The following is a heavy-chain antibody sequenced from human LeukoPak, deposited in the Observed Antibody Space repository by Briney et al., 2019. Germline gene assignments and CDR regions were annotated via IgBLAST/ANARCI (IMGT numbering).Heavy chain of an antibody. Sequence: SETLSLTCTVSGGSISSSSYYWGWIRQPPGKGLEWIGSIYYSGSTYYNPSLKSRVTISVDTSKNQFSLKLSSVTAADTAVYYCARDLYSGYYPPLGYWGQGTLVTVSS. V-gene: IGHV4-39*02. CDR1: GGSISSSSYY. J-gene: IGHJ4*02. CDR3: ARDLYSGYYPPLGY. D-gene: IGHD3-22*01. CDR2: IYYSGST.